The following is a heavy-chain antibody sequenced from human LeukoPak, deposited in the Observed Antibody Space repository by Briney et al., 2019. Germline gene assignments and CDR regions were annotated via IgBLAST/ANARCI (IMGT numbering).Heavy chain of an antibody. V-gene: IGHV3-30*04. CDR1: GFTFSNYP. CDR3: AKDLLDTAMALDY. J-gene: IGHJ4*02. CDR2: VSDDGNNI. D-gene: IGHD5-18*01. Sequence: GGSLRLSCAASGFTFSNYPMHWVRQAPGKGLEWVAVVSDDGNNIYYADSVKGRFTISRDNSKNTLYLQMNSLRAEDTAVYYCAKDLLDTAMALDYWGQGTLVTVSS.